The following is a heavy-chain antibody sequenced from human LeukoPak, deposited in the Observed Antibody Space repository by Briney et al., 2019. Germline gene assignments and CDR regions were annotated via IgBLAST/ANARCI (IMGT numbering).Heavy chain of an antibody. V-gene: IGHV3-23*01. CDR3: AKEARAYSYATD. Sequence: PGGSLRLSCAASGFTLSSYAMSWVRQAPGKGLEWVSAISDSGGSTYYLDSVKGRFTISRDNSKNTVYLQMNSLAAEDTAVYYCAKEARAYSYATDWGQGTLVTVSS. D-gene: IGHD5-18*01. CDR1: GFTLSSYA. J-gene: IGHJ4*02. CDR2: ISDSGGST.